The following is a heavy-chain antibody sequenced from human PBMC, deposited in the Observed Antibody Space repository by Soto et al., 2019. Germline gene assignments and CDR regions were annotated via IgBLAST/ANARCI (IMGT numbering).Heavy chain of an antibody. CDR1: GFTFSSYS. D-gene: IGHD1-20*01. CDR2: ISSSSSYI. CDR3: ARGSNWNDGYYYYYMDV. J-gene: IGHJ6*03. V-gene: IGHV3-21*01. Sequence: EVLLVESGGGLVKPGGSLRLSCAASGFTFSSYSMNWVRQAPGKGLEWVSSISSSSSYIYYADSVKGRFTISRDNAKNSLYLQMNSLRAEDTAVYYCARGSNWNDGYYYYYMDVWGKGTTVTVSS.